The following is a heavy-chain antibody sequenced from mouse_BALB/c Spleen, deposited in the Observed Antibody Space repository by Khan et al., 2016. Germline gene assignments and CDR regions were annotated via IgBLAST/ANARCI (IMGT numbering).Heavy chain of an antibody. V-gene: IGHV1S136*01. D-gene: IGHD2-2*01. CDR2: IDPYNDGT. CDR3: SRRGYTGTYFDY. J-gene: IGHJ2*01. CDR1: GYTFTSYV. Sequence: VQLKQSGPELVKPGASVKMSCKSSGYTFTSYVMHWVKQKPGQGLEWIGYIDPYNDGTKYNEKFKGKATLTSDKSSSTAYMELSSLTTEDSAVNYCSRRGYTGTYFDYWGQGTTLTVSS.